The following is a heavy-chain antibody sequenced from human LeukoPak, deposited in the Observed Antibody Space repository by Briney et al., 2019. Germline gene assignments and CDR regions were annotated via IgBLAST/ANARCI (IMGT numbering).Heavy chain of an antibody. Sequence: GGSLRLSCSASGFTFSSNAVTWVRRAPGKGLEWVSAISGSGGSTYYADSVKGRFTISRDNSKNTLYLQMNSLRAEDTALYYCAKYLYSVSYYGMDVWGQGTTVTVSS. D-gene: IGHD2-15*01. J-gene: IGHJ6*02. CDR3: AKYLYSVSYYGMDV. V-gene: IGHV3-23*01. CDR2: ISGSGGST. CDR1: GFTFSSNA.